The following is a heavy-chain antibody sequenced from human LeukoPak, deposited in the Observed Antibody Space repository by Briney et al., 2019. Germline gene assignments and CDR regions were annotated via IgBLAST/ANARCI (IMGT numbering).Heavy chain of an antibody. J-gene: IGHJ5*02. Sequence: TSETLSLTCTVSGGSISSYYWSWIRQPAGKGLEWIGRIYTSGSTNYNPSLKSRVTMSVDTSKNQFSLKLSSVTAADTAVYYCARHRAVAGIYNWFDPWGQGTLVTVSS. CDR1: GGSISSYY. CDR3: ARHRAVAGIYNWFDP. V-gene: IGHV4-4*07. D-gene: IGHD6-19*01. CDR2: IYTSGST.